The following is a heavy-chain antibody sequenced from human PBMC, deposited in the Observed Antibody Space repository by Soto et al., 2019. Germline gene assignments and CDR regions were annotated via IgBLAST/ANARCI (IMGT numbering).Heavy chain of an antibody. J-gene: IGHJ4*02. CDR3: ARGGLGRGYFDY. CDR2: IYYSGST. CDR1: GGSISSGGYY. Sequence: QVQLQESGPGLVKPSQTLSLTCTVSGGSISSGGYYWSWIRQHPGKGLEWIGYIYYSGSTYYNPSLKSRVTIAVDTSKNQFSLKLSSVTAADTAVYDCARGGLGRGYFDYWGQGTLVTVSS. V-gene: IGHV4-31*03. D-gene: IGHD2-15*01.